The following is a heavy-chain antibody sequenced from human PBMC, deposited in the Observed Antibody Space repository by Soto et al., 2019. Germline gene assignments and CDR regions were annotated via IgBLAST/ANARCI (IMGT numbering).Heavy chain of an antibody. CDR2: IYGTGNT. CDR3: RSSSRYSTDV. CDR1: GGSITSSFY. J-gene: IGHJ6*02. Sequence: QLQLQESGPGLVKPSETLSLSCTVSGGSITSSFYWGWIRQPPGKGLEWIGSIYGTGNTYYNPSLSDRVTLSADTSTTQFSQNLISVTAADTAVYYCRSSSRYSTDVWGQGATVTVAS. D-gene: IGHD6-13*01. V-gene: IGHV4-39*01.